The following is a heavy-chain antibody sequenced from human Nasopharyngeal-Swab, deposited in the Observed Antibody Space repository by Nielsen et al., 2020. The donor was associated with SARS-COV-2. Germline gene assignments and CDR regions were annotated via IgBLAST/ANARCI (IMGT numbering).Heavy chain of an antibody. J-gene: IGHJ5*02. CDR3: ARADGRFVNWFDP. D-gene: IGHD2-15*01. CDR1: GGSVSGGSYY. Sequence: SETLSLTCTVSGGSVSGGSYYWSWIRQPPGKGLEWIGYIYYSGSTNYNPSLKSRVTISVDTSKNQFSLKLSSVTAADTAVYYCARADGRFVNWFDPWGQGTLVTVSS. V-gene: IGHV4-61*01. CDR2: IYYSGST.